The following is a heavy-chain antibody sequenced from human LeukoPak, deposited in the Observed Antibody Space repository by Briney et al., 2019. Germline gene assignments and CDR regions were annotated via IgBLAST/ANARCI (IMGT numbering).Heavy chain of an antibody. CDR3: ARHYFDSSGYLAGY. J-gene: IGHJ4*02. CDR1: GFTFSRYW. D-gene: IGHD3-22*01. CDR2: IKQDGSEK. V-gene: IGHV3-7*01. Sequence: PGGSLRLSCAASGFTFSRYWMSWVRQAPGKGLEWVANIKQDGSEKYYVDSVKGRFTISRDNAKNSLYLQMNSLRAEDTAVYYCARHYFDSSGYLAGYWGQGTLVTVSS.